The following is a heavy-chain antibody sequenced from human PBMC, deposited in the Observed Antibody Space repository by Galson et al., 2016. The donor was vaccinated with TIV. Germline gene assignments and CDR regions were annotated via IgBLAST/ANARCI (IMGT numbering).Heavy chain of an antibody. CDR3: ARSQSCGGDCYYFDY. Sequence: SVKVSCKASGYTVTTYYMHWVRQGPGQGLEWMGIINPSGGGTTYAQNFQGRITMTRDTSTSIVYMALSSLRSEDTAVYYCARSQSCGGDCYYFDYWGRGTLVTVSS. CDR2: INPSGGGT. D-gene: IGHD2-21*02. CDR1: GYTVTTYY. J-gene: IGHJ4*02. V-gene: IGHV1-46*01.